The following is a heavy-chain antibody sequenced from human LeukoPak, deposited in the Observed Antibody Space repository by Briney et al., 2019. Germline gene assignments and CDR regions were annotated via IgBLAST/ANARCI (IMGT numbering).Heavy chain of an antibody. J-gene: IGHJ4*02. CDR2: IKQDGSEK. CDR1: GFTFSSYW. V-gene: IGHV3-7*01. D-gene: IGHD7-27*01. CDR3: ARKLGISSDDYFDY. Sequence: PGGSLRLSCAASGFTFSSYWMSWVRQAPGKGLEWVANIKQDGSEKYYVDSVKGRFTISRDNAKNSLYLQMNSLRAEDTAVYYCARKLGISSDDYFDYWGQGTLVTVSS.